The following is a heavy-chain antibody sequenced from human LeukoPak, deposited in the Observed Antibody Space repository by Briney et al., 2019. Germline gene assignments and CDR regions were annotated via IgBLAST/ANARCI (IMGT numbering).Heavy chain of an antibody. CDR2: IYYSGST. V-gene: IGHV4-59*08. D-gene: IGHD5-24*01. J-gene: IGHJ4*02. Sequence: SETLSLTCTVPGGSISSYYWSWIRQPPGKGLEWIGYIYYSGSTNYNPSLKSRVTISVDTSKNQFSLKLSSVTAADTAVYYCARHPFVEMDYFDYWGQGTLVTVSS. CDR1: GGSISSYY. CDR3: ARHPFVEMDYFDY.